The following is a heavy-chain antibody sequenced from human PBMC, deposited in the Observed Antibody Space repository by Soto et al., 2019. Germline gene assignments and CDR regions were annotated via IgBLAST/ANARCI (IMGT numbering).Heavy chain of an antibody. Sequence: EVQLVESGGGLVQPGGSLRLSCAAPGFTFSSYWMSWVRQAPGKGLEWVANIKQDGSEKYYVDSVKGRFTISRDNAKNSLYLQMNSLRAEDTAVYYCASQWEMVNPFDYWGQGTLVTVSS. CDR3: ASQWEMVNPFDY. CDR1: GFTFSSYW. D-gene: IGHD1-26*01. J-gene: IGHJ4*02. CDR2: IKQDGSEK. V-gene: IGHV3-7*01.